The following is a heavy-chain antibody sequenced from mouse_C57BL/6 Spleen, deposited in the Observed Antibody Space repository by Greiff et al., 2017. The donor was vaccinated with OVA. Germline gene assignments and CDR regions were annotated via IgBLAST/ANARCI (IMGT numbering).Heavy chain of an antibody. CDR1: GYTFTSYG. CDR3: ARNYGNYWYFDV. J-gene: IGHJ1*03. Sequence: DVHLVESGAELVRPGSSVKMSCKTSGYTFTSYGINWVKQRPGQGLEWIGYIYIGNGYTEYNEKFKGKATLTSDTSSSTAYMQLSSLTSEDSAIYFCARNYGNYWYFDVWGTGTTVTVSS. CDR2: IYIGNGYT. V-gene: IGHV1-58*01. D-gene: IGHD2-1*01.